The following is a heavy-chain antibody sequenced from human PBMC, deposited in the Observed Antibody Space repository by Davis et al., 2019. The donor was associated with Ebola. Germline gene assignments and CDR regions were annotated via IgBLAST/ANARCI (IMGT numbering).Heavy chain of an antibody. D-gene: IGHD3-10*01. Sequence: HTGGSLRLSCAASGFSFSSYWMHWVRQAPGKGLVWVSRIKSDGTTISYADSVKGRFTISRDNSKNTLYLQMNSLKAEDTAVYYCAGYGEIFDYWGQGTLVTVSS. J-gene: IGHJ4*02. CDR3: AGYGEIFDY. CDR1: GFSFSSYW. CDR2: IKSDGTTI. V-gene: IGHV3-74*01.